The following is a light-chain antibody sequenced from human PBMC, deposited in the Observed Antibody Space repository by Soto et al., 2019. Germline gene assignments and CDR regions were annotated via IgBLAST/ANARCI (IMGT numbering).Light chain of an antibody. V-gene: IGKV3-11*01. J-gene: IGKJ4*01. Sequence: EIVLTQSPATLSLSRGERATLSCRASQSVSNYLAWYQQKPGKAPRLRMYDASNRATGIPDRFSGRGSGADFTRTISSLEPEEFAIYDCEQRTTWPLNFGGGTKVEIE. CDR1: QSVSNY. CDR3: EQRTTWPLN. CDR2: DAS.